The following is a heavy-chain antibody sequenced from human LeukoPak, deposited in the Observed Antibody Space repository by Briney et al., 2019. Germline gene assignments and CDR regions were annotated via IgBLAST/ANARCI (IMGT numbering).Heavy chain of an antibody. V-gene: IGHV3-21*01. J-gene: IGHJ4*02. CDR1: GFTFSSYS. Sequence: GGSLRLSCAASGFTFSSYSMNWVRQAPGKGLEWVSSISSSSSYIYYADSVKGRFTISRDNAKNSLYLQMNSLRAEDTAVYYCARVMITFGNAVDYWGQGTLVTVSS. D-gene: IGHD3-16*01. CDR2: ISSSSSYI. CDR3: ARVMITFGNAVDY.